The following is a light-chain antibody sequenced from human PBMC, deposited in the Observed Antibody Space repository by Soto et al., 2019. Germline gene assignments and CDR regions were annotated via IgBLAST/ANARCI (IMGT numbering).Light chain of an antibody. V-gene: IGKV4-1*01. CDR2: WAS. CDR1: QSVLYSYNNRHY. CDR3: QKYYRIPLT. J-gene: IGKJ4*01. Sequence: DIVMTQAPDYLDVSLGERATINCKSSQSVLYSYNNRHYLAWYQKKQGQPPKLHIYWASTRESGVPDRFSGSGSVTDLTLTISCLQAEDVAIYYCQKYYRIPLTFGGVNNVEIK.